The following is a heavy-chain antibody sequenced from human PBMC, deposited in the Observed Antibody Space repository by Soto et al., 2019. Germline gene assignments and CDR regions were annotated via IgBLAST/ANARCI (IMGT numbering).Heavy chain of an antibody. CDR2: IYTSGST. CDR1: GGSISSYY. CDR3: ARDAFWSGYSRFDY. Sequence: QVQLQESGPGLVKPSETLSLTCTVSGGSISSYYWSWIRQPAGKGLEWIGRIYTSGSTNYNPSLKSRVTMSVDTSKNQFSLKLSSVTAADTAVYYCARDAFWSGYSRFDYWGQGTLVTVSS. V-gene: IGHV4-4*07. D-gene: IGHD3-3*01. J-gene: IGHJ4*02.